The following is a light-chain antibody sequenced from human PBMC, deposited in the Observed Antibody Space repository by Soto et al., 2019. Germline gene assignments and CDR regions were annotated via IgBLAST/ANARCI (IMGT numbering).Light chain of an antibody. Sequence: QSALTQPASVSGSPGQSITISCTGTSSDVGGYNYVSWHQQHPGKAPKLMIFEVSYRPSGGSDRFSDSKSGNTASLTISGLQADAEADYYCSSNTRSSLYVLGTGTKVTVL. CDR2: EVS. V-gene: IGLV2-14*01. CDR1: SSDVGGYNY. CDR3: SSNTRSSLYV. J-gene: IGLJ1*01.